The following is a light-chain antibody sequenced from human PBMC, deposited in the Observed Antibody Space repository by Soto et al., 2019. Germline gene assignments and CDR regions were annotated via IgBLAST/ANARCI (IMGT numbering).Light chain of an antibody. V-gene: IGKV3-11*01. Sequence: EIVLTQSPATLSLSPGERATLSCRASQSVGSYLAWYQQKPGQAPRLLIYDAFNRATGIPARFSGSGSGTDFTLTISYLEPEDSAVYYCQQRSNWPVFGQGTRLEIK. CDR3: QQRSNWPV. CDR2: DAF. CDR1: QSVGSY. J-gene: IGKJ5*01.